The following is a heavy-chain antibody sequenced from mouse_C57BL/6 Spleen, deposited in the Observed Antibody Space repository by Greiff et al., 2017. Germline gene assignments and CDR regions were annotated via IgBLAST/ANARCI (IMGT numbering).Heavy chain of an antibody. CDR2: IDPETGGT. Sequence: QVQLKQSGAELVRPGASVTLSCKASGYTFTDYEMHWVKQTPVHGLEWIGAIDPETGGTAYNQKFKGKAILTADKSSSTAYMELRSLTSEDSAVYFCARLGNYSYWYFDVWGTGTTVTVSS. CDR1: GYTFTDYE. V-gene: IGHV1-15*01. D-gene: IGHD2-1*01. CDR3: ARLGNYSYWYFDV. J-gene: IGHJ1*03.